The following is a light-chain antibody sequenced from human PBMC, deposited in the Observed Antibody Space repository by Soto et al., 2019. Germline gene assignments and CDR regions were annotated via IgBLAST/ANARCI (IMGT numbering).Light chain of an antibody. CDR3: MQSIKLPST. J-gene: IGKJ5*01. Sequence: DIVLNQTPLFLSVTPGQPASISCRCTQSLLHSDGKTYFYWFLQKAGQPPQLLIYEVSNRFSGVSDRLSGSGSGTDFTLKISRVEADDVGIYYCMQSIKLPSTLGQGTRLE. CDR2: EVS. CDR1: QSLLHSDGKTY. V-gene: IGKV2D-29*01.